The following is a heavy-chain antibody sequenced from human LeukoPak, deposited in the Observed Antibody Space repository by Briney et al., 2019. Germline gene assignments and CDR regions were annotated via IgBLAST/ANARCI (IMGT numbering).Heavy chain of an antibody. J-gene: IGHJ4*02. CDR2: IYYTGTT. V-gene: IGHV4-59*02. Sequence: PGGSLRLSCAASGFTVSSNYMSWVRQPPGKGLEWIGYIYYTGTTSYNSSLKSRVTISLDTSKNQFSLKLNSVTAADTAVYYCASLISGSYHWGQGTLVTVSS. D-gene: IGHD3-10*01. CDR1: GFTVSSNY. CDR3: ASLISGSYH.